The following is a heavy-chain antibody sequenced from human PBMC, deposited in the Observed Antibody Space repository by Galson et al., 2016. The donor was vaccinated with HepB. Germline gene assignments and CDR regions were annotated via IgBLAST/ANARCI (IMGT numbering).Heavy chain of an antibody. V-gene: IGHV3-23*01. Sequence: SLRLSCAASGFTFSSYAMSWVRQAPGKGLDWVSAISGSGGSTYYADSVKGRFTISRDNSKNTLYLQMNSLRAEDTAVYYCAKTEVIETEGGYSSSWYIASYGMDVWGQGTTVTVSS. D-gene: IGHD6-13*01. CDR2: ISGSGGST. J-gene: IGHJ6*02. CDR3: AKTEVIETEGGYSSSWYIASYGMDV. CDR1: GFTFSSYA.